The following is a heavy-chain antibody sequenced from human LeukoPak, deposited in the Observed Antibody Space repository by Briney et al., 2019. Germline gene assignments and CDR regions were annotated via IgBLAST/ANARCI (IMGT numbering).Heavy chain of an antibody. J-gene: IGHJ4*02. Sequence: GGSLRLSCAASGFTFSDYYMSWIRQAPGKGLEWVSAISGSGGSTYYADSVKGRFTISRDNSKNTLYLQMNSLRAEDTAVYYCAKLHGARDYWGQGTLVTVSS. V-gene: IGHV3-23*01. CDR2: ISGSGGST. D-gene: IGHD4-17*01. CDR3: AKLHGARDY. CDR1: GFTFSDYY.